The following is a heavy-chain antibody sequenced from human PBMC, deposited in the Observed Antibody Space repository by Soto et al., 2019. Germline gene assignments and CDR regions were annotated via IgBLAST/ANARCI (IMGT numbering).Heavy chain of an antibody. CDR2: ISSSSSYI. V-gene: IGHV3-21*04. J-gene: IGHJ3*02. Sequence: GGSLRLSCAASGFTFSSYSMNWVRQAPGKGLECVSSISSSSSYIYYADSVKGRFTISRDNAKNSLYLQMNSLRAEDTAVYYCATYGSGSYPHDAFDIWGQGTMVTVSS. CDR1: GFTFSSYS. D-gene: IGHD3-10*01. CDR3: ATYGSGSYPHDAFDI.